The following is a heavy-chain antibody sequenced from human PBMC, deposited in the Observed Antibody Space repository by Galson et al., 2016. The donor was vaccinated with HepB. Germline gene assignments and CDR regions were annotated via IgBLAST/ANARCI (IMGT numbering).Heavy chain of an antibody. CDR2: IYWDDEK. J-gene: IGHJ6*02. V-gene: IGHV2-70*01. CDR1: GFSLNTGGMC. D-gene: IGHD3-10*01. CDR3: ARYYYGSGTYYFYAMDV. Sequence: PALVKPTQTVTLTCSFSGFSLNTGGMCVSWIRQPPGKALEWLALIYWDDEKFYSTSLKTRLTISRYTSKNQVFLTMTNMDPVDTATYYCARYYYGSGTYYFYAMDVWGPGTTVTVSS.